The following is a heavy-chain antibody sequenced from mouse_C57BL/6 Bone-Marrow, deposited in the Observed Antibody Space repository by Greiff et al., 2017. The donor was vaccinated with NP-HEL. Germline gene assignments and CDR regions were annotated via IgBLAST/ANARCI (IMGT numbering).Heavy chain of an antibody. D-gene: IGHD1-1*01. J-gene: IGHJ2*01. CDR2: IYPRSGNT. V-gene: IGHV1-81*01. CDR1: GYTFTSYG. Sequence: QVQLKESGAELARPGASVKLSCKASGYTFTSYGISWVKQRTGQGLEWIGEIYPRSGNTYYNEKFKGKATLTADKSSSTAYMELRSLTSEDSAVYFFARPRSPITTDRYFDYWGQGTTLTVSS. CDR3: ARPRSPITTDRYFDY.